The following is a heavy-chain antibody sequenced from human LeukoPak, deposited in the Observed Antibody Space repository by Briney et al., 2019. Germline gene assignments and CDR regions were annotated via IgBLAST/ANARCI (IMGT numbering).Heavy chain of an antibody. Sequence: PSETLSLTCTVSGGSISSYYWSWIRQPPGKGLEWIGYIYYSGSTNYNPSLKSRVTISVDTSKNQFSLKLSSVTAADTAVYYCARLLYVQDAFDIWGQGTMVTVSS. CDR2: IYYSGST. J-gene: IGHJ3*02. CDR3: ARLLYVQDAFDI. D-gene: IGHD2-2*02. V-gene: IGHV4-59*08. CDR1: GGSISSYY.